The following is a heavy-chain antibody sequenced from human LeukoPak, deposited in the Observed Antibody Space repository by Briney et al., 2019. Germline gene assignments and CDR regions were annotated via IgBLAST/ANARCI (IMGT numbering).Heavy chain of an antibody. Sequence: PSEPLSLTCAVSGGSISSSNWRSWVGQPPGKGLEWIGEIYHSGSANYNPSLKSRVTISVDKSKNQFSLKLSSVTASDTAVYYCARKRFYYNSSGYPTQIAFDYWGQGTLVTVS. CDR1: GGSISSSNW. CDR3: ARKRFYYNSSGYPTQIAFDY. D-gene: IGHD3-22*01. CDR2: IYHSGSA. J-gene: IGHJ4*02. V-gene: IGHV4-4*02.